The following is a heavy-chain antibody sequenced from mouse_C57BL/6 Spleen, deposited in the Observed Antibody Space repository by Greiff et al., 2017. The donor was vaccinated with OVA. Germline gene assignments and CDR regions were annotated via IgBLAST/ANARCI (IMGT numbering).Heavy chain of an antibody. D-gene: IGHD1-1*01. CDR2: IRSKSSNYAT. CDR3: VRDLNYGSIWYFDV. Sequence: EVKLVESGGGLVQPKGSLKLSCAASGFTFNTYAMHWVRQAPGKGLEWVARIRSKSSNYATYYADSVKDRFTISRDDSQSMLYLQMNNLKTEDTAMYYCVRDLNYGSIWYFDVWGTGTTVTVSS. CDR1: GFTFNTYA. V-gene: IGHV10-3*01. J-gene: IGHJ1*03.